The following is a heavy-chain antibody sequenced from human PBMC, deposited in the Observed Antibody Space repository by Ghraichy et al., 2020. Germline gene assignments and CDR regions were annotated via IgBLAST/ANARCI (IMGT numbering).Heavy chain of an antibody. Sequence: LSLTCAASGFTFSSYGMHWVRQAPGKGLEWVAFIRDDGSNKYFADSVKGRFTISRDNSKNTLYLQMNSLRAEDTAVYYCAKVIWGSGCYYQPFEYWGQGTLVTVSS. CDR1: GFTFSSYG. CDR3: AKVIWGSGCYYQPFEY. D-gene: IGHD3-10*01. V-gene: IGHV3-30*02. J-gene: IGHJ4*02. CDR2: IRDDGSNK.